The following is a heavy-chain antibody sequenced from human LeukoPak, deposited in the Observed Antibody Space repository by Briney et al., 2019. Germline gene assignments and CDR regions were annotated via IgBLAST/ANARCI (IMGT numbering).Heavy chain of an antibody. D-gene: IGHD3-9*01. CDR3: ARHLYKYYDILTGYYAGAFDI. V-gene: IGHV4-39*01. Sequence: PSETLSLTCAVYGGSFSGYYWGWIRQPPGKGLEWIGSIYYSGSTYYNPSLKSRVTISVDTSKNRFSLKLSSVTAADTAVYYCARHLYKYYDILTGYYAGAFDIWGQGTMVTVSS. J-gene: IGHJ3*02. CDR2: IYYSGST. CDR1: GGSFSGYY.